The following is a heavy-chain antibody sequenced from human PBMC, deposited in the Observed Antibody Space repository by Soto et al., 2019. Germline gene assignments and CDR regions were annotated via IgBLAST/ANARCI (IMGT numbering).Heavy chain of an antibody. CDR1: GFTFSSYA. D-gene: IGHD5-18*01. V-gene: IGHV3-23*01. Sequence: EVQQLESGGGLVQPGGSLRLSCAASGFTFSSYAMSWIRQAPGKGLEWVSAISGSGGSTYYADSVKGRFTISRDNSKNTLYLQMNSLRAEDTAVYYCAKVVGHGYSYGSGFDYWGQGTLVTVSS. CDR3: AKVVGHGYSYGSGFDY. CDR2: ISGSGGST. J-gene: IGHJ4*02.